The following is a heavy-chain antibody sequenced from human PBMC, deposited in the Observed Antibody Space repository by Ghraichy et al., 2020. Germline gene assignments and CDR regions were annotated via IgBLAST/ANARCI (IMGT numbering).Heavy chain of an antibody. J-gene: IGHJ6*02. Sequence: GESLNISCAASGFTFSSYSMHWVRQAPGKGLKWVAKALRSYDGNKKYYADSVKGRFTISRDDSKNTLYLQMNSLREEDTAVYYCARDYGDYYYGLDVWGQVTTVTVSS. CDR2: RSYDGNKK. CDR3: ARDYGDYYYGLDV. CDR1: GFTFSSYS. D-gene: IGHD4-17*01. V-gene: IGHV3-30-3*01.